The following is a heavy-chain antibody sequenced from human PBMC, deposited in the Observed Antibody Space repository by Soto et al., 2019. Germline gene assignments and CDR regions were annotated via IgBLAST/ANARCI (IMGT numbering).Heavy chain of an antibody. D-gene: IGHD6-6*01. CDR2: ISYDGSNK. V-gene: IGHV3-30-3*01. Sequence: QVQLVESGGGVVQPGRSLRLSCAASGFTFSSYAMHWVRQAPGKGLEWVAVISYDGSNKYYADSVKGRFTISRDNSKNTLYLQMNSLRAQDTAVYYCARDGSIAARYYYYGMDVWGQGTTGTVSS. J-gene: IGHJ6*02. CDR3: ARDGSIAARYYYYGMDV. CDR1: GFTFSSYA.